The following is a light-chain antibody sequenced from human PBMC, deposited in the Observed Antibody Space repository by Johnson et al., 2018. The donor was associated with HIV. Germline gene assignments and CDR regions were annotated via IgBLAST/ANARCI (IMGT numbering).Light chain of an antibody. J-gene: IGLJ1*01. Sequence: SVLTQPPSVSAAPGQKVTVSCSGSSSNIGNNFVSWYQQFPERAPKLLIYDNTKRPSGIPDRFSGSKSDTSATLAITGLQTGDEADYYCGTWDSSLTAYVFGTGTKVTVL. CDR1: SSNIGNNF. CDR2: DNT. CDR3: GTWDSSLTAYV. V-gene: IGLV1-51*01.